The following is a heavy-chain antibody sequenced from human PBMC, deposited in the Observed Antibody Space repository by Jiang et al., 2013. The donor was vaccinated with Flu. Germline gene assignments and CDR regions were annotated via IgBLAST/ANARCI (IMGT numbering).Heavy chain of an antibody. V-gene: IGHV1-46*01. J-gene: IGHJ4*02. CDR1: GYTLTSYY. CDR2: XNPNGGST. D-gene: IGHD3-16*01. Sequence: PGASVKVSCKASGYTLTSYYIHWVRQAPGQGLEWMGIXNPNGGSTNYAQKFQGRVTMTRDTSTSTVYMELSSLRSEDTAVYYCAREWGVYWGQGTLVTVSS. CDR3: AREWGVY.